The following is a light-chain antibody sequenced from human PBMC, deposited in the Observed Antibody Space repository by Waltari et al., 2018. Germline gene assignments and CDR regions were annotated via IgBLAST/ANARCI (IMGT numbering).Light chain of an antibody. J-gene: IGKJ2*01. V-gene: IGKV1-39*01. CDR2: AAS. CDR1: KKISNN. CDR3: QQSYSIPRT. Sequence: IQMTQSPSSLSASVRDRVTITCRAIKKISNNLNWYQQKPGKAPKLLMYAASSLQSGVPSRYSGRGSETEFTLNISSLQPEDFATYYCQQSYSIPRTFGPGTRVEIK.